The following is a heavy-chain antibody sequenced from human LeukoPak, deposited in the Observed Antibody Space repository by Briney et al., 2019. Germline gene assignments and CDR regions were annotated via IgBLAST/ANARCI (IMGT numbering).Heavy chain of an antibody. V-gene: IGHV1-18*01. CDR1: GYTFTSYG. CDR2: ISAYNGNT. D-gene: IGHD6-13*01. J-gene: IGHJ4*02. Sequence: ASVTVSCTASGYTFTSYGISWVRQAPGQGLEWMGWISAYNGNTNYAQKLQGRVTMTTDTSTSTAYMELRSLRSDDTAVYYCARDGAYSSSWYYFDYWGQGTLVTVSS. CDR3: ARDGAYSSSWYYFDY.